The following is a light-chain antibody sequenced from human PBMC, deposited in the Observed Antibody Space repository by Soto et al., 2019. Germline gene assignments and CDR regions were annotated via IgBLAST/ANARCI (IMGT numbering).Light chain of an antibody. J-gene: IGKJ1*01. Sequence: DIPMTQSPSTLSGSVGDGVSITYRASQTISSWLAWYQQKPGKAPKLLIYKASTLKSGVPSRFSGSGSGTEFTLTISSLQPDDFATYYCQHYNSYSEAFGQGTKV. V-gene: IGKV1-5*03. CDR3: QHYNSYSEA. CDR1: QTISSW. CDR2: KAS.